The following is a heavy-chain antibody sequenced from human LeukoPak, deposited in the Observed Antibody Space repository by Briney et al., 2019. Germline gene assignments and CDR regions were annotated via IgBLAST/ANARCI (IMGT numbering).Heavy chain of an antibody. CDR1: GFTFDDYA. J-gene: IGHJ4*02. V-gene: IGHV3-9*01. CDR3: AKDIPGESD. D-gene: IGHD3-10*01. Sequence: GGSLRLSCAASGFTFDDYAMHWVRQAPGKGLEWVSGISWNSGSIGYADSVKGRFTISRDNAKSSLYLQMNSLRAEDTALYYCAKDIPGESDWGQGTLVTVSS. CDR2: ISWNSGSI.